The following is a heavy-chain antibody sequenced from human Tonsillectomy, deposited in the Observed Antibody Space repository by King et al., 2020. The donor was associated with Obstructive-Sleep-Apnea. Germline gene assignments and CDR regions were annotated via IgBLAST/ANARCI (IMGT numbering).Heavy chain of an antibody. CDR1: GGSLSSGGYF. J-gene: IGHJ4*02. D-gene: IGHD3-10*01. CDR3: ARDEGSGGDYRGGFDY. CDR2: IYYSGST. V-gene: IGHV4-31*03. Sequence: VHLQESGPGLVKPLQTLSLTCTVSGGSLSSGGYFWTWIRQHPGKGLEWIGYIYYSGSTYYNPSLKSRVTISVDTSKNQFSLELSSVTAADTAVYYCARDEGSGGDYRGGFDYWGQGTLVTVSS.